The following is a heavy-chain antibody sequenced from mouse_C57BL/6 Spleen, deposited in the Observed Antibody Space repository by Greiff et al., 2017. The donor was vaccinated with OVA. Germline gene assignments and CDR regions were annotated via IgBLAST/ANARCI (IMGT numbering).Heavy chain of an antibody. CDR2: INPNNGGT. J-gene: IGHJ4*01. D-gene: IGHD1-1*02. CDR3: AREGSYGGGYYAMDY. CDR1: GYTFTDYY. V-gene: IGHV1-26*01. Sequence: EVQLQQSGPELVKPGASVKISCKASGYTFTDYYMNWVKQSHGKSLEWIGDINPNNGGTSYNQKFKGKATLTVDKSSSTAYMELRSLTSEDSAVYYCAREGSYGGGYYAMDYWGQGTSVTVSS.